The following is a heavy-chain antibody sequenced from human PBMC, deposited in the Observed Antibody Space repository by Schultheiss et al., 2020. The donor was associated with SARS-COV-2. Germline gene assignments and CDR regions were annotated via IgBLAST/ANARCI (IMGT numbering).Heavy chain of an antibody. D-gene: IGHD3-16*01. CDR2: IYDGGST. CDR3: ARGAASTMITPIAH. J-gene: IGHJ4*02. CDR1: GGSISTYY. Sequence: SETLSLTCSVSGGSISTYYWSWIRQPPGKGLEWIGNIYDGGSTKYNPSLKSRVSISSDTSKNHFSLKLSSIIAADTAVFYCARGAASTMITPIAHWGQGTLVTVSS. V-gene: IGHV4-59*01.